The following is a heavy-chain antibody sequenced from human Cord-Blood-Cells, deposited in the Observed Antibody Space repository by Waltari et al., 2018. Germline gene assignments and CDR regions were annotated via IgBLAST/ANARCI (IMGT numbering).Heavy chain of an antibody. CDR3: ARGHGSSWYYYYYGMDV. D-gene: IGHD6-13*01. V-gene: IGHV1-69*01. J-gene: IGHJ6*02. CDR2: IIPIFGTA. CDR1: GGTFSSYA. Sequence: QVQLVQSGAEVKKPGSSVKVSCKASGGTFSSYAISWVRQAPGQGLEWMGGIIPIFGTANYAHKVQGRVTINADESTSTAYMGLSSLRSEDTAVYYCARGHGSSWYYYYYGMDVWGQGTTVTVSS.